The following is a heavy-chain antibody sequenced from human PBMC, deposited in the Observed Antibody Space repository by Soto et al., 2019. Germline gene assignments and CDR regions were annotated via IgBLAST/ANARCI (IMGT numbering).Heavy chain of an antibody. Sequence: SVKVSCKASGGTFSSYTISWVRQAPGQGLEWMGRIIPILGIANYAQKFQGRVTITADKSTSTAYMELSSLRSEDTAVYYCAREGTHVDIAMVLDYWGQGTLVTVSS. CDR2: IIPILGIA. CDR3: AREGTHVDIAMVLDY. J-gene: IGHJ4*02. D-gene: IGHD5-18*01. CDR1: GGTFSSYT. V-gene: IGHV1-69*04.